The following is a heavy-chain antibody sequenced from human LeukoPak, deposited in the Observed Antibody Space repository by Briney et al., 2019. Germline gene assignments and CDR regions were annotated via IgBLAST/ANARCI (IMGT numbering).Heavy chain of an antibody. CDR1: GGSFSGYH. CDR3: ARDFPSSSRWFDP. CDR2: INHSGST. D-gene: IGHD6-6*01. V-gene: IGHV4-34*01. Sequence: SETLSLTCGVYGGSFSGYHWTWIRLRPGKGLEWIGDINHSGSTHYNPSLKSRVTISVDTSNNQFSLKLHSVTAADTAVYYCARDFPSSSRWFDPWGQGTLVTVSS. J-gene: IGHJ5*02.